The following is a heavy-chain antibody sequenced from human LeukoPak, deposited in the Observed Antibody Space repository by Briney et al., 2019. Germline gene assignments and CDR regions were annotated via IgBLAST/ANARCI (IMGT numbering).Heavy chain of an antibody. CDR1: GFTFSSYS. D-gene: IGHD6-19*01. Sequence: GGSLRLSCAASGFTFSSYSMNWVRQAPGKGLEWVSSISSSSSYIYYADSVKGRFTISRDNAKNSLYLQMNSLRAEDTAVYYCARDPTWNSGWDFDYWGQGTLVTVSS. J-gene: IGHJ4*02. CDR2: ISSSSSYI. V-gene: IGHV3-21*01. CDR3: ARDPTWNSGWDFDY.